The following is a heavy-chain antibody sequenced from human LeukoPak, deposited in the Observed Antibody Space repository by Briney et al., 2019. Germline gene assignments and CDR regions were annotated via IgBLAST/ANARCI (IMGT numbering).Heavy chain of an antibody. D-gene: IGHD3-22*01. Sequence: ASVKVSCKASGYTFTGYYMHWVRQAPGQGLERMGWINPNSGGTNYAQKFQGRVTMTRDTSISTAYMELSRLRSDDTAVYYCAREGDYYDSSGYSAPFDYWGQGTLVTVSS. CDR1: GYTFTGYY. J-gene: IGHJ4*02. CDR2: INPNSGGT. V-gene: IGHV1-2*02. CDR3: AREGDYYDSSGYSAPFDY.